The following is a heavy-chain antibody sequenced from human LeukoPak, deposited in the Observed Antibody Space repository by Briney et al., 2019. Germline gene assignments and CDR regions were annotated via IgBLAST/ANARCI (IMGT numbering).Heavy chain of an antibody. CDR2: IYYSGST. Sequence: SGTLSLTCTVSGGSVSSGSYYWGCLRPPPGEGLGWLAYIYYSGSTDYNPSLKGRVTISVDTSKNQSSLKLSSVTAADTAVYYCARDGGYSYGYPPHFDYSGEGTLVTASS. CDR3: ARDGGYSYGYPPHFDY. J-gene: IGHJ4*02. D-gene: IGHD5-18*01. V-gene: IGHV4-61*01. CDR1: GGSVSSGSYY.